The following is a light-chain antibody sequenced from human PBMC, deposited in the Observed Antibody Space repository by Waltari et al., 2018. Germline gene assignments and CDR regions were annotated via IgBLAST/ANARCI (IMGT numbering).Light chain of an antibody. Sequence: QMTQSPSSLSASVGDTVTITCRASQTINTYLNWYQHKPGKAPKLLIYSASRLQSGVPSRFSGSGFGTDFTLTISSLQAEDFATYYCQQTYSTLVWTFGQGTKVDIK. CDR1: QTINTY. CDR3: QQTYSTLVWT. CDR2: SAS. J-gene: IGKJ1*01. V-gene: IGKV1-39*01.